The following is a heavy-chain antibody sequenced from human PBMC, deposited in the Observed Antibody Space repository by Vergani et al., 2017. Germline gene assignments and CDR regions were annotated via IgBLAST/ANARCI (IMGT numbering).Heavy chain of an antibody. D-gene: IGHD3-10*01. V-gene: IGHV3-15*07. Sequence: EVQLVESGGGIVKPGGSLRLSCVASGFSFRNAWMNWVRRTPGKGLEWVGRIKSTFDRGTTDYAAAVKGRFTISRDDSKNTRFLQMNGLKTEDIGVYYCTTDPRYCRYGSYFWLRDHRYYRMDVWGQGTTVTVSS. J-gene: IGHJ6*02. CDR1: GFSFRNAW. CDR2: IKSTFDRGTT. CDR3: TTDPRYCRYGSYFWLRDHRYYRMDV.